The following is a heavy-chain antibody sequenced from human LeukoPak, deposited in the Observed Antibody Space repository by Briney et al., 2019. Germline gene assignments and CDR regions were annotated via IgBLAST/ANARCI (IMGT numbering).Heavy chain of an antibody. Sequence: GGSLRLSCAASGFTFSSYAMHWVRQAPGKGLEWVAVISYDGSNKYYADSVKGRFTISRDNPKNTLYLQMNSLRAEDTAVYYCASWRVIAVAGKSDFDYWGQGTLVTVSS. CDR2: ISYDGSNK. D-gene: IGHD6-19*01. CDR1: GFTFSSYA. V-gene: IGHV3-30-3*01. J-gene: IGHJ4*02. CDR3: ASWRVIAVAGKSDFDY.